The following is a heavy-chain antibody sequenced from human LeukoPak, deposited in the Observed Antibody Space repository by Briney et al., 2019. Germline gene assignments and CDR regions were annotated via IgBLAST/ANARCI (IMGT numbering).Heavy chain of an antibody. CDR2: ISGSGGST. V-gene: IGHV3-23*01. CDR1: GFIFSSYA. J-gene: IGHJ6*03. CDR3: AKSAGDYYYYYMDV. D-gene: IGHD3-10*01. Sequence: PGGSLRLSCAASGFIFSSYAMSWVRQAPGKGLEWVSTISGSGGSTYYADSVKGRFTISRDNSKNTVYLQMNSLRAEDTAIYYCAKSAGDYYYYYMDVWGKGTTVTVSS.